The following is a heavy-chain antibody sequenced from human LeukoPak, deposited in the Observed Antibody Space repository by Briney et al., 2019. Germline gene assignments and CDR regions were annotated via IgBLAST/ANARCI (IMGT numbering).Heavy chain of an antibody. D-gene: IGHD3-10*02. Sequence: GGSLRLSCAASGFTFSSYWMSWVRQAPGKGLEWVSSISSRNSYIYYVDSVKGRFTISRDNAKNSLYLQMNSLRAEDTAVYYCAELGITMIGGVWGKGTTVTISS. CDR2: ISSRNSYI. CDR3: AELGITMIGGV. J-gene: IGHJ6*04. V-gene: IGHV3-21*01. CDR1: GFTFSSYW.